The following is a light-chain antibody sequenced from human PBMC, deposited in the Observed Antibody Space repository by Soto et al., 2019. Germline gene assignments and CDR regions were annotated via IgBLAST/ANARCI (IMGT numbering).Light chain of an antibody. CDR2: EVS. Sequence: QAVVTQPASVSGSPGRSITISCTGTSSDVGGYNYVSWYQQHPGKAPKLMIYEVSNRPSGVSNRFSGSKSGNTASLTISGLQAEDEADYYCSSYTSSSTLVVFGGGTKLTVL. V-gene: IGLV2-14*01. CDR3: SSYTSSSTLVV. CDR1: SSDVGGYNY. J-gene: IGLJ2*01.